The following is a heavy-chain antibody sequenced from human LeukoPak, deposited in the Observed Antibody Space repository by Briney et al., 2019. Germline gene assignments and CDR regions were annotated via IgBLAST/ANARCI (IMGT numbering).Heavy chain of an antibody. CDR1: EYSFATYW. J-gene: IGHJ4*02. V-gene: IGHV5-51*01. CDR2: IYPSDSDT. CDR3: ARPLQGIVGATGFDY. D-gene: IGHD1-26*01. Sequence: GESLKISCQGSEYSFATYWIAWLRQMPGKGLEWMGIIYPSDSDTRFSPSFQGQVTISADKSIKTAYLQWSSLKASDTAMYYCARPLQGIVGATGFDYWGQGTLVTVSS.